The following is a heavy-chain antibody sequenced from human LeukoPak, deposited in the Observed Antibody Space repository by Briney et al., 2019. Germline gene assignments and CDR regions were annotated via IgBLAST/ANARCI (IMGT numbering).Heavy chain of an antibody. CDR2: ISWNSGSI. CDR3: ASLYSGSYSSDY. Sequence: GRSLRLSCAASGFTYDDYAMHWVRQAPGKGLVWVSGISWNSGSIGYADSVKGRFTISRDNAKNSLYLQMNSLRAEDTALYYCASLYSGSYSSDYWGQGTLVTVSS. CDR1: GFTYDDYA. V-gene: IGHV3-9*01. J-gene: IGHJ4*02. D-gene: IGHD1-26*01.